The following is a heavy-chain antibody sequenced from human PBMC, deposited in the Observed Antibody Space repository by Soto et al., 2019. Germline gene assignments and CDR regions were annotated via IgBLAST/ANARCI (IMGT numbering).Heavy chain of an antibody. CDR2: ISGSGGST. Sequence: GSLGLSCAPSGFTFTITAMSGVRQDPGKGLEWVSAISGSGGSTYYADSVKGRFTISRDNSKNTLYLQMNSLRAEDTAVYYCAKESFGQLSNWGQGTLVTVSS. CDR3: AKESFGQLSN. V-gene: IGHV3-23*01. CDR1: GFTFTITA. D-gene: IGHD5-18*01. J-gene: IGHJ4*02.